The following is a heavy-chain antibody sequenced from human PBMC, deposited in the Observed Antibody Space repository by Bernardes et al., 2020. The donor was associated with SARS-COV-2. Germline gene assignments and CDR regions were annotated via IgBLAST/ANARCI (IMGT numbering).Heavy chain of an antibody. D-gene: IGHD2-2*01. CDR1: GGSISIHY. Sequence: SETLSLTCTVPGGSISIHYWTWFRQAPGNDLEYIGYIHYIGSTNYNPSLKSRVTISIDTSKNQLSLELTSVTAADTAMYYCAREAPDRPWDAFDIWDQGTMVTVTS. J-gene: IGHJ3*02. V-gene: IGHV4-59*11. CDR3: AREAPDRPWDAFDI. CDR2: IHYIGST.